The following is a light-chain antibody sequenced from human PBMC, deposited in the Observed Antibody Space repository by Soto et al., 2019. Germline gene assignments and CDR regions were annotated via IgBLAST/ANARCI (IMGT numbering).Light chain of an antibody. J-gene: IGLJ1*01. Sequence: QSALTQPASVSGSPGQSITISCTGTSSDVGGYHYVSWYQQQAGKAPKLIIHEVSNRPSGVSTRFSGSKSGNTASLTISGLQAEDEADYYCDSYTSSRAYVFGIGTKLTV. V-gene: IGLV2-14*01. CDR3: DSYTSSRAYV. CDR2: EVS. CDR1: SSDVGGYHY.